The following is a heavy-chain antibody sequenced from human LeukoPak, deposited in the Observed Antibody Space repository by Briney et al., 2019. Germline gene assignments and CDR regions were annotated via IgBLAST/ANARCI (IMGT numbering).Heavy chain of an antibody. CDR1: GFTFSSYG. CDR3: ARVEVVYSSSWKESYYYYYMDV. CDR2: IRYDGSNK. V-gene: IGHV3-30*02. J-gene: IGHJ6*03. D-gene: IGHD6-13*01. Sequence: PGGSLRLSCTASGFTFSSYGMHWVRQAPGKGLEWVAFIRYDGSNKYYADSVKGRFTISRDNAKNSLYLQMNSLRAEDTAVYYCARVEVVYSSSWKESYYYYYMDVWGKGTTVTVSS.